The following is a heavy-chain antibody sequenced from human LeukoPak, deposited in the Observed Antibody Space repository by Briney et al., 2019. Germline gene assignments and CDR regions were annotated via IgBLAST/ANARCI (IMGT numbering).Heavy chain of an antibody. CDR3: ARRYWGYFDS. CDR1: GFTFSSYS. V-gene: IGHV3-21*01. Sequence: GGSLRLSCAASGFTFSSYSMNWVRQAPGKGLEWVSFISTSSSYADSVKGRFTISRDNAKNSLYLQMNSLRAEDTAVYYCARRYWGYFDSWGQGTLVTVSS. D-gene: IGHD7-27*01. CDR2: ISTSSS. J-gene: IGHJ4*02.